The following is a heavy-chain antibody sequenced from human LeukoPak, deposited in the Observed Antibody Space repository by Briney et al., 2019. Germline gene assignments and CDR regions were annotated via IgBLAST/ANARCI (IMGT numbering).Heavy chain of an antibody. Sequence: SVTLSLTCTVSGGSISSGGYYWSWIRQHPGKGLEWIGYIYYSGSTYYNPSLKSRVTISVDTSKNQFSLKLSSVTAADTAVYYCAREGAAYYFDYWGQGTLVTVSS. J-gene: IGHJ4*02. CDR3: AREGAAYYFDY. CDR1: GGSISSGGYY. V-gene: IGHV4-31*03. CDR2: IYYSGST. D-gene: IGHD6-25*01.